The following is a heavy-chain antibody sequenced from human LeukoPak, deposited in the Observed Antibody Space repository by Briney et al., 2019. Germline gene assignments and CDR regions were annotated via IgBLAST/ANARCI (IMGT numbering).Heavy chain of an antibody. V-gene: IGHV3-30-3*01. D-gene: IGHD2-15*01. Sequence: GGSLRLSCAASGFTFSSYTMHWVRQAPGKGLQWVAVISYDGSNKYYADSVKGRFTISRDNSKNTLYVQMNSLRAEDTAVYYCARDQGVVVVAMAFDIWGQGTTVTVSS. CDR2: ISYDGSNK. CDR1: GFTFSSYT. J-gene: IGHJ3*02. CDR3: ARDQGVVVVAMAFDI.